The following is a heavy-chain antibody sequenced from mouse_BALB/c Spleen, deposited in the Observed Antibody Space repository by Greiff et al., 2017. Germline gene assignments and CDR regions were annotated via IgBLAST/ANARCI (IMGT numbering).Heavy chain of an antibody. V-gene: IGHV14-3*02. J-gene: IGHJ4*01. CDR1: GFNIKDTY. CDR3: ARSYYAMDY. Sequence: VQLKESGAELVKPGASVKLSCTASGFNIKDTYMNWVKQRPEQGLEWIGRIDPANGNTNYDPKFQGKATITADTSSNTAYLQLSSLTSDDTAVYYCARSYYAMDYWGQGTSVTVSS. CDR2: IDPANGNT.